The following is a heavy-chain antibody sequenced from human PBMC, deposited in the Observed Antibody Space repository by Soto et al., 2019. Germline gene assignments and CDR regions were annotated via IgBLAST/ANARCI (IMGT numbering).Heavy chain of an antibody. CDR3: ARFVYYYDSSGYPAYYFDY. CDR1: GYTFTSYA. D-gene: IGHD3-22*01. Sequence: RASVKVSCKASGYTFTSYAIHWVRQAPGQRLEWMGWINAGNGNTKYSQKFQGRVTITRDTSASTAYMELSSLRSEDTAVYYCARFVYYYDSSGYPAYYFDYWGQGTLVTVSS. J-gene: IGHJ4*02. V-gene: IGHV1-3*01. CDR2: INAGNGNT.